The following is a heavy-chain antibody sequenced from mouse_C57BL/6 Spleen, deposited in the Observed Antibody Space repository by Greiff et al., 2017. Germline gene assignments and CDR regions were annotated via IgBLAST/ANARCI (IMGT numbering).Heavy chain of an antibody. CDR3: ARSRNYYGSSYLYFDV. V-gene: IGHV1-18*01. D-gene: IGHD1-1*01. CDR2: INPNNGGT. CDR1: GYTFTDYN. Sequence: EVQLQQSGPELVKPGASVKIPCKASGYTFTDYNMDWVKQSHGKSLEWIGDINPNNGGTIYNQKFKGKATLTVDKSSSTAYMELRSLTSEDTAVYYCARSRNYYGSSYLYFDVWGTGTTVTVSS. J-gene: IGHJ1*03.